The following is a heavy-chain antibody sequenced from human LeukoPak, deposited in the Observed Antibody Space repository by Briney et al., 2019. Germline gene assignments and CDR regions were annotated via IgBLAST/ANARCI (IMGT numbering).Heavy chain of an antibody. V-gene: IGHV1-3*01. CDR1: GYTFTSYA. CDR3: ARVPQTYYYGSGSYRPFDY. CDR2: INAGNGNT. J-gene: IGHJ4*02. D-gene: IGHD3-10*01. Sequence: ASVKVSCKASGYTFTSYAMHWVRQAPGQRLEWMGWINAGNGNTKYSQKFQGRVTITRDTSASTAYMELSSLRSEDTAVYYCARVPQTYYYGSGSYRPFDYWGQGTLVTVSS.